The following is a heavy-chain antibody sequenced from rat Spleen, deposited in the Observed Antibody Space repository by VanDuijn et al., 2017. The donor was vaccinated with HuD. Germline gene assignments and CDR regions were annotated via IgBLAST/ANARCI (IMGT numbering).Heavy chain of an antibody. CDR2: INSGGGGP. V-gene: IGHV5-29*01. CDR1: GFTFSNYG. J-gene: IGHJ3*01. D-gene: IGHD1-12*02. Sequence: EVQLVESGGGLVQPGRSLKLSCAASGFTFSNYGMAWVRQTPKKGLEWVASINSGGGGPYYPASMKGRFTISRDNAESTLYLQMDSLRSEDTANYYCARQGYYDGRFAYWGQGTLVTVSS. CDR3: ARQGYYDGRFAY.